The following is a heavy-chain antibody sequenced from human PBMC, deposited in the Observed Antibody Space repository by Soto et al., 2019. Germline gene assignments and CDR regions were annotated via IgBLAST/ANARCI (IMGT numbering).Heavy chain of an antibody. V-gene: IGHV3-30*03. CDR3: VGPSPLRDYGMDV. J-gene: IGHJ6*02. CDR1: GFTFSSYG. CDR2: ISYDGSNK. Sequence: GGSLRLSCAASGFTFSSYGMHWVRQAPGKGLEWVAVISYDGSNKYYADSVKGRFTISRDNSKNTLYLQMNSLRAEDTAVYYCVGPSPLRDYGMDVWGQGTTVTVSS.